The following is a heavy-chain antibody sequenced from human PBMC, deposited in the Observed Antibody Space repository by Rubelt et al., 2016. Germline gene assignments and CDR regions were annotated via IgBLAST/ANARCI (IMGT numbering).Heavy chain of an antibody. CDR1: GGSISSYY. CDR2: ITLGGTT. CDR3: ARAYGSWYVGHYFDY. Sequence: QVQLQESGPELVKPSETLSLTCTVSGGSISSYYWNWIRQSPGKGLEWIGEITLGGTTNYNPYLKSRVPISVDPSKKQFSLKVLAVTAADTAVYYCARAYGSWYVGHYFDYWGQGTLVTVSS. V-gene: IGHV4-4*08. J-gene: IGHJ4*02. D-gene: IGHD6-13*01.